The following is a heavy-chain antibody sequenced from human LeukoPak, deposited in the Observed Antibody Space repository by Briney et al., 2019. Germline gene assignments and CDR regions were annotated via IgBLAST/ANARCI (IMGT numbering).Heavy chain of an antibody. J-gene: IGHJ5*02. CDR3: ARDAETYYYDSSGYHNWFDP. CDR1: GYTFTGYY. Sequence: ASVKVSCKASGYTFTGYYMNWVRQAPGQGLEWMGRINPNSGGTNYAQKFQGGVTMTRDTSISTAYMELSRLRSDDTAVYYCARDAETYYYDSSGYHNWFDPWGQGTLVTVSS. CDR2: INPNSGGT. V-gene: IGHV1-2*06. D-gene: IGHD3-22*01.